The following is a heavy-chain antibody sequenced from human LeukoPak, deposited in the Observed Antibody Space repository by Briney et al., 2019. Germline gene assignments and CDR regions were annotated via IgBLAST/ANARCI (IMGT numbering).Heavy chain of an antibody. J-gene: IGHJ4*02. CDR2: VSTYNGNT. Sequence: ASGTVSFKASGYTFNIYDISWVRQAPGQGHELMAWVSTYNGNTSDALKVQGRATMTTDTSTSTAYMELRSLRSDDTAVYYCARVLRYDFWSAYYFDYWGQGTLVTVSS. CDR3: ARVLRYDFWSAYYFDY. CDR1: GYTFNIYD. D-gene: IGHD3-3*01. V-gene: IGHV1-18*01.